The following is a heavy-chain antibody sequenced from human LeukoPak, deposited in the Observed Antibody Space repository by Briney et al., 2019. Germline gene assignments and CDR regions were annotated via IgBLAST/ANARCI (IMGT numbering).Heavy chain of an antibody. V-gene: IGHV4-34*01. Sequence: PSETLALTCAVYGGPFSGYYLSWIRQPPGKGLEWIGEVNRSGNTDYNPSLKSRVTMSVDTSKNQFSLKLSSVTAADTAVYYCATGTNRYYYGLGVWGQGSTVTVSS. D-gene: IGHD6-13*01. CDR3: ATGTNRYYYGLGV. CDR2: VNRSGNT. J-gene: IGHJ6*02. CDR1: GGPFSGYY.